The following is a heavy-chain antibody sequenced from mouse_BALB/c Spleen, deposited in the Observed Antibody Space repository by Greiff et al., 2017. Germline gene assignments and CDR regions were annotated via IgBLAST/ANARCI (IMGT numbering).Heavy chain of an antibody. CDR3: ARLGYGNYDAMDY. CDR2: ISSGGRYT. Sequence: EVQGVESGGDLVKPGGSLKLSCAASGFTFSSYGMSWVRQTPDKRLEWVATISSGGRYTYYPDSVKGRFTISRDNAKNTLYLQMSSLKSEDTAMYYGARLGYGNYDAMDYWGQGTSVTVSS. CDR1: GFTFSSYG. V-gene: IGHV5-6*01. D-gene: IGHD2-10*02. J-gene: IGHJ4*01.